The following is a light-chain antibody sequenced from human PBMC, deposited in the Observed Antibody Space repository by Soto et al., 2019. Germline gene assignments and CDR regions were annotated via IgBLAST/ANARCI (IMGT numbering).Light chain of an antibody. CDR1: QDISKY. CDR2: DAS. Sequence: DIQMTQSPSSLSASVGDRVTITCQASQDISKYLNWYHQKPGKAPKLLIYDASNLETGVPSRFSGSGSGTEFTLTISSLQPDDFATYYCQQYNSYSETFGQGTKVDI. CDR3: QQYNSYSET. J-gene: IGKJ1*01. V-gene: IGKV1-33*01.